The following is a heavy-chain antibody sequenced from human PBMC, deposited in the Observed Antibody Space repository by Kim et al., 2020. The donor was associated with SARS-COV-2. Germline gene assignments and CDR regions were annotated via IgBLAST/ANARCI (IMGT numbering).Heavy chain of an antibody. Sequence: GGSLRLSCAVSGFTFSNVWMTWVRQAPGRGLEWVGLIKSKIDGGTTDYAAPVKDRFIISRDDSESMLSLEMNSLKIEDAGVYYCTTMRKYEGVHYHYY. V-gene: IGHV3-15*01. D-gene: IGHD2-2*01. CDR2: IKSKIDGGTT. CDR1: GFTFSNVW. CDR3: TTMRKYEGVHYHYY. J-gene: IGHJ6*01.